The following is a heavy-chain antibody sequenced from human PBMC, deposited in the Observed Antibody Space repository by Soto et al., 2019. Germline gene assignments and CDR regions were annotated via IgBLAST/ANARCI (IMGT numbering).Heavy chain of an antibody. CDR1: GGSISSYY. D-gene: IGHD2-21*01. J-gene: IGHJ5*01. V-gene: IGHV4-59*01. CDR3: AGSISGDPCFDP. Sequence: SETLSLTCTVSGGSISSYYWSWIRQPPGKRLEWIGYIFYSGSTNYDPSLKSRVTISLDTSRNQFSLNLRSVTAADTAVYYCAGSISGDPCFDPWGQGTLVTVS. CDR2: IFYSGST.